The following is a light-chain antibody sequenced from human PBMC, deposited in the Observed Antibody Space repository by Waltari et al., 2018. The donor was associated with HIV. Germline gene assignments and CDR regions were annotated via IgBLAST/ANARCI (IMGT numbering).Light chain of an antibody. CDR3: AAWDDDLNGL. V-gene: IGLV1-44*01. Sequence: QSVLTQPPSASGTAGQRVTISCSGRRSHIGSTSVTWSQQFPGAAPTLLIYNNNQRPSGVPDRFSGSKSGTSASLAISGLQSDDEADYYCAAWDDDLNGLFGGGTKLTVL. CDR2: NNN. J-gene: IGLJ2*01. CDR1: RSHIGSTS.